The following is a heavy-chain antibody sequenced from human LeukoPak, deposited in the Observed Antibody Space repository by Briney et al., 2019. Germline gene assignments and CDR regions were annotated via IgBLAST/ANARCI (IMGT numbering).Heavy chain of an antibody. J-gene: IGHJ4*02. V-gene: IGHV4-59*12. CDR3: ARVIKARGYSYGPFVDY. CDR2: IYYSGST. CDR1: GGSISSYY. Sequence: SETLSLTCTVSGGSISSYYWSWIRQPPGKGLEWIGYIYYSGSTYYNPSLKSRVTISVDTSKNQFSLKLSSVTAADTAVYYCARVIKARGYSYGPFVDYWGQGTLVTVSS. D-gene: IGHD5-18*01.